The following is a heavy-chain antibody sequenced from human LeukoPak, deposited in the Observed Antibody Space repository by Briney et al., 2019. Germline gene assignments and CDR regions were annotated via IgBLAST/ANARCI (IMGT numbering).Heavy chain of an antibody. V-gene: IGHV3-48*02. CDR2: ITSDSGTV. CDR3: ARDRGASGSYYGDS. D-gene: IGHD3-10*01. Sequence: PGGSLRLSCAASGFTFSTYSMNWVRQAPGKGLEWLSYITSDSGTVYYADSVRGRFTISRDNAKNSLYLQMNSLRDEDTAVYYCARDRGASGSYYGDSWGQGTLVTVSS. CDR1: GFTFSTYS. J-gene: IGHJ4*02.